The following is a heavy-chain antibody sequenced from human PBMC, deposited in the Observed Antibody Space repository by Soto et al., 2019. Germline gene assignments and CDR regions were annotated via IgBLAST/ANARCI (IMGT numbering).Heavy chain of an antibody. J-gene: IGHJ4*02. CDR3: ARGSGQWLASFDY. CDR1: GFTFSSYW. D-gene: IGHD6-19*01. CDR2: IKQDGSEK. Sequence: GGSLRLSCAASGFTFSSYWMSWVRQAPGKGLEWVANIKQDGSEKYYVDSVKGRFTISRDNAKNSLYLQMNGLRAEDTAVYYCARGSGQWLASFDYWGQGTLVTVSS. V-gene: IGHV3-7*01.